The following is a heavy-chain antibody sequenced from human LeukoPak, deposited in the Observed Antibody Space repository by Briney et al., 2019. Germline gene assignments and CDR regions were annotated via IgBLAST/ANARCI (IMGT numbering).Heavy chain of an antibody. CDR3: ARVREGWQRLVGGEFDY. D-gene: IGHD6-13*01. CDR1: GGSISSYY. CDR2: IYYSGST. Sequence: SETLSLTCTVSGGSISSYYWSWIRQPPGKGLEWIGYIYYSGSTNYNPSLKSRVTISVDTSKNQFSLKLSSVTAADTAVYYCARVREGWQRLVGGEFDYWGQGTLVTVSS. J-gene: IGHJ4*02. V-gene: IGHV4-59*01.